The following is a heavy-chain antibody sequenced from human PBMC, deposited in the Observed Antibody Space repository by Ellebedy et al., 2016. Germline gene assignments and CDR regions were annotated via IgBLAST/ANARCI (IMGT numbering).Heavy chain of an antibody. CDR3: AKDLERGLEWSQSAFDY. D-gene: IGHD3-3*01. V-gene: IGHV3-9*01. Sequence: SLKISXAASGFTFDDSAMHWVRQVPGKGLEWVSGITWNSDRVAYADSVKGRFTISRDNAKKSLYLQMNSLRPADTALYYCAKDLERGLEWSQSAFDYWGQGTLVTVSS. CDR1: GFTFDDSA. J-gene: IGHJ4*02. CDR2: ITWNSDRV.